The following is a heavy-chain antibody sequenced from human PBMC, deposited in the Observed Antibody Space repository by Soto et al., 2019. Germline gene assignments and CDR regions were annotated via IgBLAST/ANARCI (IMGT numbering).Heavy chain of an antibody. D-gene: IGHD1-26*01. J-gene: IGHJ4*02. Sequence: SETLSLTCTVSGGSISGYYWSWIRQPPGKGLEWIGYVHSGGNTNYYPSLKSRATMSVDTSKNQFSLKLSSVTAADTAVYYCARMLHPHSDNWYHDYWGQGTLVTVSS. CDR2: VHSGGNT. V-gene: IGHV4-59*01. CDR3: ARMLHPHSDNWYHDY. CDR1: GGSISGYY.